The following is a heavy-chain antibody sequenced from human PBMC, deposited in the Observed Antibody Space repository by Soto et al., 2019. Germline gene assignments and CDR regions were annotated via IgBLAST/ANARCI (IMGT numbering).Heavy chain of an antibody. CDR1: GFTVSSNY. CDR2: IYSGGST. D-gene: IGHD2-15*01. Sequence: PGGSLRLSCAASGFTVSSNYMSWVRQAPGKGLEWVSVIYSGGSTYYADSVKGRFTISRDNSKNALHLQMNSLRAEDTAVYYCARDPSGGSRTDYWGQGTLVTVSS. J-gene: IGHJ4*02. V-gene: IGHV3-53*01. CDR3: ARDPSGGSRTDY.